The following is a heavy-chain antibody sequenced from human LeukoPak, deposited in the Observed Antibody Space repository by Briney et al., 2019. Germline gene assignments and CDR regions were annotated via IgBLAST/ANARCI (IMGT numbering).Heavy chain of an antibody. CDR2: INHSGST. CDR3: ARVRKDYYYYYGMDV. J-gene: IGHJ6*02. Sequence: PSETLFLTCAVYGGSFSGYYWSWIRQPPGKGLEWIGEINHSGSTNYNPSLKSRVTISVDTSKNQFSLKLSSVTAADTAVYYCARVRKDYYYYYGMDVWGQGTTVTVSS. V-gene: IGHV4-34*01. CDR1: GGSFSGYY.